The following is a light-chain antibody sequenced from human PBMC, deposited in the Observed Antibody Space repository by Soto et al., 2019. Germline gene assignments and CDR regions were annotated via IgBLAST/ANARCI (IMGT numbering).Light chain of an antibody. V-gene: IGKV3-15*01. J-gene: IGKJ4*01. CDR1: QSISNN. CDR2: RTS. Sequence: ETVMTQSPATLSVSPGERATLSCRASQSISNNLAWYQQKPGQSPRLIMFRTSTRATGVPARFSGSGSGTEFNITISSLQSEDFAVYYCQQYNNWPRATFGGGTKVYIK. CDR3: QQYNNWPRAT.